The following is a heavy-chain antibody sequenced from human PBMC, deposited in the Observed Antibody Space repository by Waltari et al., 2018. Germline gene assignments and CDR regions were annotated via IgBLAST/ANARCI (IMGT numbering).Heavy chain of an antibody. CDR2: IKSKTDGGTT. V-gene: IGHV3-15*01. D-gene: IGHD6-13*01. J-gene: IGHJ4*02. CDR3: TTDSAAAGTDY. Sequence: EVQLVESGGGLVKPGGSLRLSCAASGFTFSNAWMSWVRQAPGKGLEWVGRIKSKTDGGTTDYAEPVKGRFTISRDDSKNTLYLQMNSLKTEDTAVYYCTTDSAAAGTDYWGQGTLVTVSS. CDR1: GFTFSNAW.